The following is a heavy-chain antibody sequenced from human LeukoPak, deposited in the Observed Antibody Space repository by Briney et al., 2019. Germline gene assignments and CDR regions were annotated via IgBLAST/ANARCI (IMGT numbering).Heavy chain of an antibody. D-gene: IGHD3-16*01. CDR2: INGDVSGT. J-gene: IGHJ3*02. V-gene: IGHV3-74*01. CDR1: GFTFSIYW. Sequence: GGSLILSCAASGFTFSIYWMHWARQVPGKGLVWVSHINGDVSGTSYADSVKGRFTISRDNAKNTLYLQMNSLRAEDTAVYYCARAGVGGAFDIWGQGTMVTVSS. CDR3: ARAGVGGAFDI.